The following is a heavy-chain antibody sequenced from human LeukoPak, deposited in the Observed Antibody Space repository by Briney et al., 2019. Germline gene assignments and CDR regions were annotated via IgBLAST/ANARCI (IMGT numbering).Heavy chain of an antibody. V-gene: IGHV3-23*01. D-gene: IGHD2-15*01. CDR3: AKGSTPFCSGGSCYFDY. J-gene: IGHJ4*02. CDR1: GFTFSSYS. Sequence: GGSLRLSCAASGFTFSSYSMNWVRQAPGKGLEWVSAISGSGGSTYYADSVKGRFTISRDNSKNTLYLQMNSLRAEDTAVYYCAKGSTPFCSGGSCYFDYWGQGTLVTVSS. CDR2: ISGSGGST.